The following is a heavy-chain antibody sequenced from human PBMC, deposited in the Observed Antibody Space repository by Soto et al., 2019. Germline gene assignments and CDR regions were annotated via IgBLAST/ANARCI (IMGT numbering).Heavy chain of an antibody. V-gene: IGHV3-11*01. CDR1: GFTFSDYY. CDR3: ARGHCSSTSCYALVDY. J-gene: IGHJ4*02. Sequence: GGSLRLSCAASGFTFSDYYMSWIRQAPGKGLEWVSYISSSGSTIYYADSVKGRFTISRDNAKNSLYLQMNSLRAEDTAVYYCARGHCSSTSCYALVDYRGQGTLVTVSS. CDR2: ISSSGSTI. D-gene: IGHD2-2*01.